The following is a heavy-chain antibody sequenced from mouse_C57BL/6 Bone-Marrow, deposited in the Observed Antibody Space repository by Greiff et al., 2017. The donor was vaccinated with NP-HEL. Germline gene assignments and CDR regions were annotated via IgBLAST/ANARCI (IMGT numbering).Heavy chain of an antibody. V-gene: IGHV1-72*01. Sequence: QVQLKQSGAELVKPGASVKLSCKASGYTFTSYWMHWVKQRPGRGLEWIGRIDPNSGGTKYNEKFKSKATLTVDKPSSTAYMQLSSLTSEDSAVYYCAKVAYDYDEGYYAMDYWGQGTSVTVSS. CDR1: GYTFTSYW. D-gene: IGHD2-4*01. J-gene: IGHJ4*01. CDR2: IDPNSGGT. CDR3: AKVAYDYDEGYYAMDY.